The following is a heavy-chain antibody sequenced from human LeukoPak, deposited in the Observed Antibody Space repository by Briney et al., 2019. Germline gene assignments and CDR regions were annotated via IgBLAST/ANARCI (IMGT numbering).Heavy chain of an antibody. D-gene: IGHD6-19*01. Sequence: GGSLRLSCAASGFTFTAYAMSWVRQVPGKGLEWVSGITWNSGSIVYADSVRGRFTISRDNDKNSLYLHMKSLRAEDTALYYCTKDGMALLTHEPWLDNWGQGTLVTVS. CDR1: GFTFTAYA. J-gene: IGHJ4*02. CDR2: ITWNSGSI. CDR3: TKDGMALLTHEPWLDN. V-gene: IGHV3-9*01.